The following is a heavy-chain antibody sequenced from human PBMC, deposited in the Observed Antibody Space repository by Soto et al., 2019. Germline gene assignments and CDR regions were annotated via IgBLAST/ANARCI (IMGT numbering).Heavy chain of an antibody. V-gene: IGHV1-69*13. D-gene: IGHD3-22*01. Sequence: SVKVSCKASGGTFSSYAISWVRQAPGQGLEWMGGIIPIFGTANYAQKLQGRVTITADESTSTAYVELSSLRSEDTTVYYCAREDYDSSGYYLGPFDYWGQGTLVTVSS. CDR1: GGTFSSYA. CDR3: AREDYDSSGYYLGPFDY. J-gene: IGHJ4*02. CDR2: IIPIFGTA.